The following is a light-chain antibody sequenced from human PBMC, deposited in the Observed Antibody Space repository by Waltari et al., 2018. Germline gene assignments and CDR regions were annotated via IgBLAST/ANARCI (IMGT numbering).Light chain of an antibody. CDR3: QQYDNFPFT. Sequence: DIQMTQSPSSLSASVGERVTITCRASQGINNYLSWYQQKPGKAPKRLIYYASSLESGVPSRFSGSGSGTDYTLTISSLQPEDIATYYCQQYDNFPFTFGPGTKLDIK. CDR2: YAS. J-gene: IGKJ3*01. V-gene: IGKV1-33*01. CDR1: QGINNY.